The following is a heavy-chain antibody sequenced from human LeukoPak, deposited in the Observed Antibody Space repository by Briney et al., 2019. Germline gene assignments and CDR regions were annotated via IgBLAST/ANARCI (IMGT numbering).Heavy chain of an antibody. V-gene: IGHV1-8*01. Sequence: ASVKDSCKASGCTLTSYDINGVGPATGQGGEWMGRMNPNRGNTGYAQKFQGRVTMTRNTSISTAYMELSSLRAEDTAVYYCAKVSHLKAYCGGDCYSAIDIWGQGTMVTVSS. CDR1: GCTLTSYD. CDR2: MNPNRGNT. D-gene: IGHD2-21*02. J-gene: IGHJ3*02. CDR3: AKVSHLKAYCGGDCYSAIDI.